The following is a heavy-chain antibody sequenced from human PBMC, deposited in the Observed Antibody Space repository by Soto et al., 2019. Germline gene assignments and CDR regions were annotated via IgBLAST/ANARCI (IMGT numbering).Heavy chain of an antibody. CDR1: GFTFSRYA. CDR2: ISGSGGST. Sequence: GGSLILSCAASGFTFSRYAWSWVRQAPGKGLEWVSAISGSGGSTYYYADSVKGRFTISRDNSKNTLYLQMNSLRAEDTAVYYCAKDSGYDLHEALDYWGQGTLVTVSS. CDR3: AKDSGYDLHEALDY. J-gene: IGHJ4*02. D-gene: IGHD5-12*01. V-gene: IGHV3-23*01.